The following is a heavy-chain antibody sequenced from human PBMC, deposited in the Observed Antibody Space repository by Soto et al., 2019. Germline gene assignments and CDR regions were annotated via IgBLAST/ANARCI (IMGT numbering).Heavy chain of an antibody. CDR2: ISESGSAT. CDR3: SRAARHLDY. Sequence: QVHLVESGGGLVKPGGSLRLSCTASGFTFSDHYMTWVHQAPGKGLEYISYISESGSATNYADSVKGRFTISRDNAENSVYLPMNSLTAEDTAVYYCSRAARHLDYWGQGTLVTVSS. J-gene: IGHJ4*02. CDR1: GFTFSDHY. V-gene: IGHV3-11*01.